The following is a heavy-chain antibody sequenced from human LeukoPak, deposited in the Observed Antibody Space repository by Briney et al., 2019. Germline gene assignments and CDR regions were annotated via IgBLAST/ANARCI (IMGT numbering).Heavy chain of an antibody. CDR2: IYYSGST. CDR3: ARDRVSAAGYYYYYGMDV. V-gene: IGHV4-59*01. D-gene: IGHD6-13*01. J-gene: IGHJ6*02. Sequence: SETLSLTCTVSGGSISSYYWSWIRQPPGKGLEWIGYIYYSGSTNYNPSLKSRVTISVDTSKNQFSLKLSSVTAADTAVYYCARDRVSAAGYYYYYGMDVWGQGTTVTVSS. CDR1: GGSISSYY.